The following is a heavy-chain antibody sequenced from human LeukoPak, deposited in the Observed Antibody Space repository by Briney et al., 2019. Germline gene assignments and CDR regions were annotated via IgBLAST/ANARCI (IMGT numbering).Heavy chain of an antibody. J-gene: IGHJ4*02. Sequence: GGSLRLSCAASGFTFSSYGIHWVRQAPGKGLEWVAVISYDGSDKNYADSVKGRFTISRDNSKNTLYLQMNSLRAEDTAVYYCAKDGGSGSYYLNYWGQGTLVTVSS. D-gene: IGHD3-10*01. V-gene: IGHV3-30*18. CDR1: GFTFSSYG. CDR3: AKDGGSGSYYLNY. CDR2: ISYDGSDK.